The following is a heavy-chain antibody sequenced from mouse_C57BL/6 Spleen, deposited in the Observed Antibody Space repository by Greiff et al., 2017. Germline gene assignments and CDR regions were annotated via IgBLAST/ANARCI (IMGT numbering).Heavy chain of an antibody. CDR1: GYSITSGYD. Sequence: EVKLQESGPGMVKPSQSLSLTCTVTGYSITSGYDWHWIRHFPGNKLEWMGYISYSGSTNYNPSLKSRISITHDTSKNHFFLKLNSVTTEDTATYYCARGGSSHWYFDVWGTGTTVTVSS. J-gene: IGHJ1*03. CDR2: ISYSGST. V-gene: IGHV3-1*01. D-gene: IGHD1-1*01. CDR3: ARGGSSHWYFDV.